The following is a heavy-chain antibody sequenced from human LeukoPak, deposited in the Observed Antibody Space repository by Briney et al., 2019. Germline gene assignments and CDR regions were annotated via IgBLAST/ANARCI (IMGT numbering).Heavy chain of an antibody. V-gene: IGHV4-61*08. CDR1: GGSVSSADYY. CDR2: IHYIGTT. D-gene: IGHD3-10*01. Sequence: PSETLSLTCTVSGGSVSSADYYWTWIRHAPGKGLEWIGYIHYIGTTNYNPSLKSRVTISVDTSKNQFSLKLISVTAADTAVYYCARSAYFGSAFDYWGQGNLVTVSS. CDR3: ARSAYFGSAFDY. J-gene: IGHJ4*02.